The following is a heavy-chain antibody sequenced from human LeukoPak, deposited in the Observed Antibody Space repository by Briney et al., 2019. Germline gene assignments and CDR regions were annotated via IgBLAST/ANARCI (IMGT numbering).Heavy chain of an antibody. D-gene: IGHD1-26*01. CDR1: GFTFSSYG. CDR3: ARSYSGSYSGFDY. V-gene: IGHV3-33*01. J-gene: IGHJ4*02. Sequence: SGGSLRLSCAASGFTFSSYGMHWVRQAPGKGLEWVAVIWYDGSNKYYADSVKGRFTISRDNSKNTLYLQMNSLRAEDTAVYYCARSYSGSYSGFDYWGQGTLVTVSS. CDR2: IWYDGSNK.